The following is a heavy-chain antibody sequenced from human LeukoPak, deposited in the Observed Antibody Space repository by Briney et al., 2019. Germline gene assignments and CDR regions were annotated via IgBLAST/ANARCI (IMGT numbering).Heavy chain of an antibody. CDR2: IIPTLDIT. CDR3: ARSVVTLYWYFDL. V-gene: IGHV1-69*04. Sequence: SSVKVSCTASGGTFNNYALTWVRQAPGQGLEWMGRIIPTLDITIYAQKFQGRVTITADKSTSTAYIELSSLSSEDTAVYYCARSVVTLYWYFDLWGRGTLVTVSS. CDR1: GGTFNNYA. J-gene: IGHJ2*01. D-gene: IGHD4-23*01.